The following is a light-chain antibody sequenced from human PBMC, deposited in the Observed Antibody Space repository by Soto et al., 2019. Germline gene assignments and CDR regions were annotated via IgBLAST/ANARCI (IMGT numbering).Light chain of an antibody. CDR2: GAS. V-gene: IGKV3-15*01. CDR3: QHHNNWPRT. Sequence: EIVMTQSPATLSVSPGERATLSCRASQTVGSNLAWYQQKPGQAPRLLIYGASTSATDIPARFSGSGSGTEFNLTIRGLQSEDFAVYYCQHHNNWPRTFGQGTKVEI. CDR1: QTVGSN. J-gene: IGKJ1*01.